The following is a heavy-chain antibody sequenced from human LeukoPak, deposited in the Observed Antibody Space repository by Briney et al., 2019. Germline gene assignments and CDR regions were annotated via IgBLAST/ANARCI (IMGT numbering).Heavy chain of an antibody. Sequence: PGGSLRLSCAASGFTFSSYEMNWVRQAPGKGLDWVSYIGSSGSTIYYADSVKGRFTISRDNARNSLYLQMNSLRAEDTAVYYCARGYYYGSGSLPNFASWGQGTLVTVPS. J-gene: IGHJ4*02. CDR2: IGSSGSTI. CDR3: ARGYYYGSGSLPNFAS. CDR1: GFTFSSYE. V-gene: IGHV3-48*03. D-gene: IGHD3-10*01.